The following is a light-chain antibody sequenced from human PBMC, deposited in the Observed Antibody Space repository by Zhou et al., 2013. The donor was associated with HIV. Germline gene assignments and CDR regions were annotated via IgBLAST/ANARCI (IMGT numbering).Light chain of an antibody. Sequence: DIQMTQSPSTLSASVGDRVTITCRASQSISSWLAWYQQKPGKAPKLLIYKASSLESGVPSRFSGSGSRTDFTLTISSLQPEDFATYYCQQSYSTPWTFGQGTKVEIK. CDR3: QQSYSTPWT. CDR1: QSISSW. CDR2: KAS. J-gene: IGKJ1*01. V-gene: IGKV1-5*03.